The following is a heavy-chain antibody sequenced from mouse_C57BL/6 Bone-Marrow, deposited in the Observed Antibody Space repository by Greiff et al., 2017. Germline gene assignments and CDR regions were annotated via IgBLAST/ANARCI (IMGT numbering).Heavy chain of an antibody. CDR1: GYTFTDYY. CDR2: INPYNGGT. Sequence: EVHLVESGPVLVKPGASVKMSCKASGYTFTDYYMNWVKQSHGKSLEWIGVINPYNGGTSYNQKFKGKATLTVDKSSSTAYMELNSLTSEDSAVYYCERRYYAMDYWGQGTSVTVSS. CDR3: ERRYYAMDY. J-gene: IGHJ4*01. V-gene: IGHV1-19*01.